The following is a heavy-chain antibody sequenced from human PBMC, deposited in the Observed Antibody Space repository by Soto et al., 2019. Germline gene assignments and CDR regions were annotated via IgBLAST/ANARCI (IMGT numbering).Heavy chain of an antibody. CDR2: INPNGGST. J-gene: IGHJ4*02. V-gene: IGHV1-46*01. CDR3: ARAGYCSGGTCFHGNCDY. D-gene: IGHD2-15*01. CDR1: GYTFTTYY. Sequence: QVQLVQSGAEVKRPGASVKVSFKASGYTFTTYYMHWVRQAPGHGLEWLGIINPNGGSTTYAQKFQGRVTMTRDTSTSTVYLELSSLRSEDTAVYYCARAGYCSGGTCFHGNCDYWGQGTLVTVSA.